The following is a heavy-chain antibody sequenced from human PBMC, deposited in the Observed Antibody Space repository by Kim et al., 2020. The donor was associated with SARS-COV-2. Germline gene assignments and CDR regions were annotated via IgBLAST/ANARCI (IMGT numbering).Heavy chain of an antibody. J-gene: IGHJ4*02. CDR3: AKGGYDILTGGGDY. Sequence: GGSLRLSCAASGFTFDDYTMHWVRQAPGKGLEWVSLISWDGGSTYYADSVKGRFTISRDNSKNSLYLQMNSLRTEDTALYYCAKGGYDILTGGGDYWGQGTLVTVSS. CDR2: ISWDGGST. D-gene: IGHD3-9*01. V-gene: IGHV3-43*01. CDR1: GFTFDDYT.